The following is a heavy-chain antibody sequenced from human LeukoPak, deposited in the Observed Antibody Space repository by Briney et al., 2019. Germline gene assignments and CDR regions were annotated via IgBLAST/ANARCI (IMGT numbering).Heavy chain of an antibody. CDR3: ARLPVDLDAFDI. J-gene: IGHJ3*02. CDR2: ISSSSSYI. D-gene: IGHD1-14*01. CDR1: GFTFSSYS. Sequence: GGSLRLSCAASGFTFSSYSMNWVRQAPGKGLEWVSSISSSSSYIYYADSVKGRFTISRDNAKNSLYLQMNSLRAEDTAVYYCARLPVDLDAFDIWGQGTMVTVSS. V-gene: IGHV3-21*01.